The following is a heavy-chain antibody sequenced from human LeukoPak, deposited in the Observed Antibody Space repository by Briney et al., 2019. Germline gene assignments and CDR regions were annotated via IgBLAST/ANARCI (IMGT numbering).Heavy chain of an antibody. CDR2: ISSSSSYI. CDR3: ATGDYGAFDI. D-gene: IGHD4-17*01. Sequence: GGSLRLSCAASGFTFSSYSMNWARQAPGKGLEWVSSISSSSSYIYYADSVKGRFTISRDNAKNSLYLQMNSLRAEETAVYYCATGDYGAFDIWGQGTMVTVSS. CDR1: GFTFSSYS. J-gene: IGHJ3*02. V-gene: IGHV3-21*01.